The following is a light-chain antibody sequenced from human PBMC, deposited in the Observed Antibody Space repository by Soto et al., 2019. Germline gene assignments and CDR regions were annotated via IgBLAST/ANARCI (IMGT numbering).Light chain of an antibody. Sequence: EILMTQSPATLAVSPGERAALSCRAGQSVSSNFAWYQQKPGQAPRLLIYGASSRATGTPARFSGSGSGTEFTLTISSLQSEDFAVYYCHQYNNWPYTFGLGTKLE. CDR1: QSVSSN. CDR2: GAS. V-gene: IGKV3-15*01. J-gene: IGKJ2*01. CDR3: HQYNNWPYT.